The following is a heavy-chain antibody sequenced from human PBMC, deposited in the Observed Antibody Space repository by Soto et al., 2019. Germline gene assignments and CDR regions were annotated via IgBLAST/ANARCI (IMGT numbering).Heavy chain of an antibody. CDR3: ARGDGSGSYYYYYYYGMDV. D-gene: IGHD3-10*01. V-gene: IGHV3-30-3*01. CDR2: ISYDGSNK. Sequence: QVQLVESGGGVVQPGRSLRLSCAASGFTFSSYAMHWVRQAPGKGLEWVAVISYDGSNKYYADSVKGRFTISRDNSKNTLYLQRNSLRAEDTAVYYCARGDGSGSYYYYYYYGMDVWGQGTTVTVSS. J-gene: IGHJ6*02. CDR1: GFTFSSYA.